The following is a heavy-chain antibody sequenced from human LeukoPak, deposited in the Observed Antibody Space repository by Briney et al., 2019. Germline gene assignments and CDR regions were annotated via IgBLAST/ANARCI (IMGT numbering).Heavy chain of an antibody. V-gene: IGHV4-31*03. Sequence: SQTLSLTCTVSGGSISSGGYYWSWIRQHPGKGLEWIGYIYYSGSTYYNPSLKSRVTISVDTSKNQFSLKLSSVTAADTAVYYCARDVGSSWDGADAFDIWGQGTMVTVSS. CDR1: GGSISSGGYY. J-gene: IGHJ3*02. CDR2: IYYSGST. CDR3: ARDVGSSWDGADAFDI. D-gene: IGHD6-13*01.